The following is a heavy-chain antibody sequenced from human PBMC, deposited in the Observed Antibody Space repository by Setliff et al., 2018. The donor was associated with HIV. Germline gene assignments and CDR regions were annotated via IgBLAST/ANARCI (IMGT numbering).Heavy chain of an antibody. Sequence: ASVKVSCKASGYTFTNYAIHWVRQAPGQRLEWMGWINAGNGDTKYAQKFQGRVTFTTDESTSTAYLELSSLRSEDTAVYYCARVDSSHWYNVDYWGQGTLVTVSS. CDR2: INAGNGDT. V-gene: IGHV1-3*01. CDR3: ARVDSSHWYNVDY. J-gene: IGHJ4*02. CDR1: GYTFTNYA. D-gene: IGHD6-13*01.